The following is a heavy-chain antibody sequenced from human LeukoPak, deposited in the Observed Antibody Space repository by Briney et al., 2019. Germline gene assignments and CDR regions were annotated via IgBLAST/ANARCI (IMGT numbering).Heavy chain of an antibody. V-gene: IGHV3-30*18. CDR1: GFTFRTYW. D-gene: IGHD3-22*01. CDR3: AKDHDSSGFDY. J-gene: IGHJ4*02. Sequence: TGGSLRLSCAASGFTFRTYWMHWVRQAPGKGLEWVAVISYDGSNKYYADSVKGRFTISRDNSKNTLYLQMNSLRAEDTAVYYCAKDHDSSGFDYWGQGTLVTVSS. CDR2: ISYDGSNK.